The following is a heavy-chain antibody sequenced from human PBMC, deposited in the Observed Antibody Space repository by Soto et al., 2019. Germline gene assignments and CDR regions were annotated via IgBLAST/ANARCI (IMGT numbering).Heavy chain of an antibody. J-gene: IGHJ6*03. CDR1: NGSISIRSSY. CDR3: AKATAENYYYYMDV. Sequence: SETLSLTCIVSNGSISIRSSYWGWIRQTPGKGLEWIGCIYYMGSTNYNPSLKSRVTISVDTSKNQFSLKLSSVAAADTAVNYCAKATAENYYYYMDVWGKGTTVTVSS. CDR2: IYYMGST. D-gene: IGHD6-13*01. V-gene: IGHV4-39*07.